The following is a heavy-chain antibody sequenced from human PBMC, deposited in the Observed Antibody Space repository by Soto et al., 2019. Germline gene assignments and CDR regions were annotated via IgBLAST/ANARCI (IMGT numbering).Heavy chain of an antibody. CDR1: GGSISSGGYY. Sequence: SETLSLTCTVSGGSISSGGYYWSWIRQHPGKGLEWIGYIYYSGSTYYNPSLKSRVTISVDTSKNQFSLKLSSVTAADTAVYYCARVRFRPYGGNSESSYWGQGTLVTVSS. CDR3: ARVRFRPYGGNSESSY. V-gene: IGHV4-31*03. D-gene: IGHD2-21*02. CDR2: IYYSGST. J-gene: IGHJ4*02.